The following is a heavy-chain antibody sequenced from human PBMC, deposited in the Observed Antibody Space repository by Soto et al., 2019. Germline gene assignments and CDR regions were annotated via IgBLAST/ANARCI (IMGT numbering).Heavy chain of an antibody. CDR1: GASFSGYQ. D-gene: IGHD3-10*01. J-gene: IGHJ6*03. CDR3: ARGLIVWFGELSRRGGHYYYMDV. Sequence: QVQLQQWGAGLLKPSETLSLTCAVYGASFSGYQLTWIRQTPGKGLEWIGEINDSGNINYNPSLKSRVPTSLDTPKKQISLKLSSVTAADSAVYYCARGLIVWFGELSRRGGHYYYMDVWGKGTTVTVSS. CDR2: INDSGNI. V-gene: IGHV4-34*01.